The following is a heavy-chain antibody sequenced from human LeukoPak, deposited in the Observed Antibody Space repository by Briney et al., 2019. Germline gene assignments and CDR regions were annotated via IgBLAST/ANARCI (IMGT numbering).Heavy chain of an antibody. Sequence: GGSLRLSCAASGFTFSSYSMNWVRQAPGEGVEWVSYISSSRSTIYYADSVKGRFTISRDNAKNSLYLQMNSLRDEETAVYYCARCIAAAGTTRDGMDVWGQGTTVTVSS. J-gene: IGHJ6*02. CDR2: ISSSRSTI. CDR3: ARCIAAAGTTRDGMDV. V-gene: IGHV3-48*02. D-gene: IGHD6-13*01. CDR1: GFTFSSYS.